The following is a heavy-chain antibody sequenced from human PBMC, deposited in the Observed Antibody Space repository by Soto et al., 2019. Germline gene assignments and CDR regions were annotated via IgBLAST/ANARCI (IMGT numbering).Heavy chain of an antibody. D-gene: IGHD6-19*01. V-gene: IGHV1-2*02. CDR2: INPKSGGT. CDR1: GYTFTGYY. J-gene: IGHJ4*02. CDR3: ARSESSSGWYDY. Sequence: QVQLVQSGAEVKKPGASVKVSCKASGYTFTGYYMHWVRQAPGQGLEWMGWINPKSGGTNYAQKIQGRGTMPRDTSISTAYMELSRLTSDDTAVYYCARSESSSGWYDYWGQGTLVTVSS.